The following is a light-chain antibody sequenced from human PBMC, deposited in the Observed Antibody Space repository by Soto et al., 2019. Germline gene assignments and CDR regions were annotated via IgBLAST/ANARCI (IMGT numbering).Light chain of an antibody. CDR3: CSFAGSSTFYV. V-gene: IGLV2-23*02. Sequence: ALAQPASVSGSPGQSITISCTGTSSDVGTYNLVSWYQQHPGKAPKLIIYDVTKRPSGVSNRFSGSKSGYTASLTISGLQAEDEADYYCCSFAGSSTFYVLGTGTKVTVL. CDR2: DVT. J-gene: IGLJ1*01. CDR1: SSDVGTYNL.